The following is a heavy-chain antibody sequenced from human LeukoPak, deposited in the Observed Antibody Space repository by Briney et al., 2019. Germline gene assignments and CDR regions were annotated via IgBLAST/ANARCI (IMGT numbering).Heavy chain of an antibody. CDR3: ARNRITIFGVIISMDAFDI. CDR1: GGTFSSYA. D-gene: IGHD3-3*01. J-gene: IGHJ3*02. CDR2: IVPIFGTA. Sequence: SVKVSCKASGGTFSSYAISWVRQAPGQGLEWMGGIVPIFGTANYAQKFQGRVTITADESTSTAYMELSSLRSEDTAVYYCARNRITIFGVIISMDAFDIWGQGTMVTVSS. V-gene: IGHV1-69*13.